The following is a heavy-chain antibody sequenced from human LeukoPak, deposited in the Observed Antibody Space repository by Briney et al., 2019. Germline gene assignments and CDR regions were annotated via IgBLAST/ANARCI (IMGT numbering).Heavy chain of an antibody. CDR1: GYTFTTYA. V-gene: IGHV1-3*01. Sequence: ASVKVSCKTSGYTFTTYAFHWVRQAPGQRLEWLGSINAGNGNTKFSQNLQGRVTIARDTSASTAYMELSSLRSEDTAVYYCARSILIVPNTSYYYYYMDVWGQGTTVIVSS. CDR3: ARSILIVPNTSYYYYYMDV. J-gene: IGHJ6*02. D-gene: IGHD2/OR15-2a*01. CDR2: INAGNGNT.